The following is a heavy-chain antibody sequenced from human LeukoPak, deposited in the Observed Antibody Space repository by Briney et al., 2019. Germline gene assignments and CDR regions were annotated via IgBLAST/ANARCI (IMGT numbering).Heavy chain of an antibody. CDR3: ARRYYDFWSGYYDFDY. Sequence: GGSLRLSCAASRFPFSSYAMHWVRQAPVKGLEWVAVISYDGSNKYYADSVKGRFTISRDNSKNTLYLQMNSLRAEDTAVYYCARRYYDFWSGYYDFDYWGQGTLVTVSS. CDR2: ISYDGSNK. CDR1: RFPFSSYA. D-gene: IGHD3-3*01. J-gene: IGHJ4*02. V-gene: IGHV3-30-3*01.